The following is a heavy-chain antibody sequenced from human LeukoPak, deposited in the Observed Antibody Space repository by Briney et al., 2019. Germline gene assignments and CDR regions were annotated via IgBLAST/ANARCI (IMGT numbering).Heavy chain of an antibody. CDR2: ISAYNGNT. J-gene: IGHJ4*02. D-gene: IGHD6-13*01. CDR3: ARVFREGYSSSLYFLYYFDV. CDR1: GYTFTSYG. V-gene: IGHV1-18*01. Sequence: RGASVKVSCKASGYTFTSYGISWVRQAPGQGLEWMGWISAYNGNTNYAQKFQGRVTMTTDTSTSTAYMDLRSLRSDDTAVYYCARVFREGYSSSLYFLYYFDVWGQGTLVTVSS.